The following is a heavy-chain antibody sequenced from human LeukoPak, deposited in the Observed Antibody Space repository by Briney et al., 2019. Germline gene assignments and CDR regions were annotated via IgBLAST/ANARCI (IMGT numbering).Heavy chain of an antibody. D-gene: IGHD6-13*01. CDR1: GFTFDDYA. J-gene: IGHJ2*01. CDR2: ISWNSGSI. V-gene: IGHV3-9*01. Sequence: GGSLRLSCAASGFTFDDYAMHWVRQAPGKGLEWVSGISWNSGSIGYADSVKGRFTISRDNAKNSLYLQMNSLRAEDTALYYCAKAAKEQQLVNWYFDLWGRGTLVTVSS. CDR3: AKAAKEQQLVNWYFDL.